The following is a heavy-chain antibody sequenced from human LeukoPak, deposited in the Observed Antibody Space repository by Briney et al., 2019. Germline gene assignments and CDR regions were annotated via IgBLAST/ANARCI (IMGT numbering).Heavy chain of an antibody. V-gene: IGHV4-59*01. Sequence: SETLSLTCTVSGGSISSYYWSWIRQPPGKGLEWIGYIYYSGSTNYNPSLKSRVTISVDTSKNQFSLKLSSVTAADTAVYYCARTRSGQCDYWGQGTLVTVSS. D-gene: IGHD2-15*01. CDR1: GGSISSYY. CDR3: ARTRSGQCDY. CDR2: IYYSGST. J-gene: IGHJ4*02.